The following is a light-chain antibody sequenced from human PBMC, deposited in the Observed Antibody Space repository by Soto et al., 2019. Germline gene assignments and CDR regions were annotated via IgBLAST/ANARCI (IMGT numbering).Light chain of an antibody. CDR1: QSVTSSY. J-gene: IGKJ1*01. V-gene: IGKV3-20*01. CDR2: GAS. Sequence: EIVLTQSPGTLSLSPGERATLCCRASQSVTSSYLAWYQQKPGQAPRLLIYGASGRATGTPDRFSGSGSGTDFILTISRLEPEDFAVYYCQQYGGSPWTFGQGTKVEIK. CDR3: QQYGGSPWT.